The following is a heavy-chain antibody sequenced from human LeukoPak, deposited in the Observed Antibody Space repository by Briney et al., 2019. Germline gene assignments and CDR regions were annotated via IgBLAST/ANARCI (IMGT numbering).Heavy chain of an antibody. CDR1: GGSISSYY. D-gene: IGHD6-13*01. Sequence: PSETLSLTXTVSGGSISSYYWSWIRQPAGKGLEWIGRIYTSGSTNYNPSLKSRVTMSVDTSKNQFSLKLSSVTAADTAVYYCARGCASSWPYWYFDLWGRGTLVTVSS. CDR3: ARGCASSWPYWYFDL. J-gene: IGHJ2*01. V-gene: IGHV4-4*07. CDR2: IYTSGST.